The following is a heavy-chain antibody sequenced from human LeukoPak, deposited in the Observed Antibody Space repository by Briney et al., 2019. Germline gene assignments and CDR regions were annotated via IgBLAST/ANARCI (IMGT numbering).Heavy chain of an antibody. Sequence: GGSLRLSCAASGFTFSSYSMNWFRQAPGKGLNWVSSISSSSSYIYYADSVKGRFTISRDNAKNSLYLQMNSLRAEDTAVYYCARDDIPATLDYWGQGTLVTVSS. CDR2: ISSSSSYI. CDR1: GFTFSSYS. V-gene: IGHV3-21*01. CDR3: ARDDIPATLDY. D-gene: IGHD2-15*01. J-gene: IGHJ4*02.